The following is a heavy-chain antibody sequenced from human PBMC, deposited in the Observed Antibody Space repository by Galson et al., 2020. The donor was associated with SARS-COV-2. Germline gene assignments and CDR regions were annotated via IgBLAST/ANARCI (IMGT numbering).Heavy chain of an antibody. CDR3: ARRYTYGLSPYWYFDL. Sequence: SETLSLTCSVSGGSISSGGYSWTWIRQSPGKGLQWIGYVYQSGATHYNPSLKGRLTISVDRSKNQLSLQFTSVTAADTGVYYCARRYTYGLSPYWYFDLWGRGTLVTVSS. CDR2: VYQSGAT. V-gene: IGHV4-30-2*06. J-gene: IGHJ2*01. CDR1: GGSISSGGYS. D-gene: IGHD5-18*01.